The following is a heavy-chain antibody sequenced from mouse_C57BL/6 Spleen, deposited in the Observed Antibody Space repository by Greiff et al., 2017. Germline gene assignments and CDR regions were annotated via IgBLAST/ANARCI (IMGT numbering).Heavy chain of an antibody. CDR3: AIDRPNYGSSYGGFAY. CDR1: GFTFSSYA. J-gene: IGHJ3*01. V-gene: IGHV5-4*01. Sequence: EVMLVESGGGLVKPGGSLKLSCAASGFTFSSYAMSWVRQTPEKRLEWVATISDGGSYTYYPDNVKGRFTISRDNAKNNLYLQMSHLKSEDTAMYYCAIDRPNYGSSYGGFAYWGQGTLVTVSA. D-gene: IGHD1-1*01. CDR2: ISDGGSYT.